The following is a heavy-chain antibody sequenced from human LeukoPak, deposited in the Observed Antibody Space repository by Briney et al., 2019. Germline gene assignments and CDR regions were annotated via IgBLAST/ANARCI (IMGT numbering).Heavy chain of an antibody. CDR3: ARVRDSSGLTTNFGY. V-gene: IGHV1-2*02. CDR1: GYTFTGYY. CDR2: INPNSGGT. J-gene: IGHJ4*02. D-gene: IGHD3-22*01. Sequence: ASVKVSCKASGYTFTGYYMHWVRQAPGQGLEWMGWINPNSGGTNYAQKFQGRVTMTRDTSISTAYMELSRLRSDDTAVYYCARVRDSSGLTTNFGYWGQGTLVTVSS.